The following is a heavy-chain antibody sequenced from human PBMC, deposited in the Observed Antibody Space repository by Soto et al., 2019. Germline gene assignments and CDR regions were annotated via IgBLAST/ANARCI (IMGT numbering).Heavy chain of an antibody. CDR2: ISGSGGST. J-gene: IGHJ5*02. CDR1: GFTFSSYA. CDR3: AKERYDPPAEKTPHDYARGVLFDP. V-gene: IGHV3-23*01. Sequence: GGSLRLSCAASGFTFSSYAMSWVRQAPGKGLEWVSAISGSGGSTYYADSVKGRFTISRDNSKNTLYLQMNSLRAEDTAVYYCAKERYDPPAEKTPHDYARGVLFDPWGQGTLVTVSS. D-gene: IGHD4-17*01.